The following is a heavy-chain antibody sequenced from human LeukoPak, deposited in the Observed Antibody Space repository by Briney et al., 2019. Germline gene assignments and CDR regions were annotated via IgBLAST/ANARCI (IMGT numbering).Heavy chain of an antibody. V-gene: IGHV5-51*01. CDR2: IYPGDSDT. J-gene: IGHJ4*02. CDR3: ARRRDRIYNSSWYVVDY. D-gene: IGHD3-22*01. CDR1: GYSFSNYW. Sequence: GESLKISCKGSGYSFSNYWIGWVRQMPGKGLEWMGIIYPGDSDTRYSPSFQGQVTISADKSINTAYLQWSSLKASDTAMYYCARRRDRIYNSSWYVVDYWGQGTLVTVS.